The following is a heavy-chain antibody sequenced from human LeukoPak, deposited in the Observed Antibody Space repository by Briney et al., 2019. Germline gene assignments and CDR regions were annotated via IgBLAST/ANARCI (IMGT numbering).Heavy chain of an antibody. V-gene: IGHV1-8*01. CDR1: GYTFTSYE. Sequence: ASVNVSCKASGYTFTSYEINWVRQATGQGLEWMGWMNPNSGNTGYAQKFEGRVTMTRNTSISTAYKELSSLRSEDTAVYYCARGLAEPNDFWSGYYPTAIDYWGQGTLVTVSS. J-gene: IGHJ4*02. D-gene: IGHD3-3*01. CDR3: ARGLAEPNDFWSGYYPTAIDY. CDR2: MNPNSGNT.